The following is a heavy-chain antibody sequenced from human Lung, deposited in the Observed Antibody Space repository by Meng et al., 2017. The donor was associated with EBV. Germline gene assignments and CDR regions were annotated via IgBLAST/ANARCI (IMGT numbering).Heavy chain of an antibody. Sequence: QGQCQQSVPGLVKPSQTLSLPVAISGDSVSSNSAAWNWIRQSPSGGLEWLGRTYYRSKWYNDYAVSVKSRITINPDTSKNQFSLQLNSVTPEDTAVYYCASSRPLAGNWNYHYWGQGTLVTVSS. CDR2: TYYRSKWYN. V-gene: IGHV6-1*01. CDR1: GDSVSSNSAA. CDR3: ASSRPLAGNWNYHY. J-gene: IGHJ4*02. D-gene: IGHD1-7*01.